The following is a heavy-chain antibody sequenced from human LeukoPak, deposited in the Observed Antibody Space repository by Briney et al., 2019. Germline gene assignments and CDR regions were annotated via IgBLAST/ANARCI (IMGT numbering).Heavy chain of an antibody. CDR1: GFTFSSYA. CDR2: ISYDGSNK. CDR3: AKGGSGWYGDY. J-gene: IGHJ4*02. Sequence: GGSLRLSCAASGFTFSSYAMHWVRQAPGKGLEWVAVISYDGSNKYYADSVKGRFTISRDNSKNTLYLQMNSLRAEGTAVYYCAKGGSGWYGDYWGQGTLVTVSS. V-gene: IGHV3-30*04. D-gene: IGHD6-19*01.